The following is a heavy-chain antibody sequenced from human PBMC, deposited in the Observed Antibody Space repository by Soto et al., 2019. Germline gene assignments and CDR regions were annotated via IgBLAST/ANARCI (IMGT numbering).Heavy chain of an antibody. J-gene: IGHJ4*02. CDR3: ARDADYSNYDMGYFDY. D-gene: IGHD4-4*01. CDR2: ISSSSSYT. CDR1: GFTFSSYS. Sequence: GGSLRLSCAASGFTFSSYSINWVRQAPGKGLEWVSSISSSSSYTYYADSVKGRFTISRDNAKNSLYLQMNSLRAEDTAVYYCARDADYSNYDMGYFDYWGQGTLVTVSS. V-gene: IGHV3-21*01.